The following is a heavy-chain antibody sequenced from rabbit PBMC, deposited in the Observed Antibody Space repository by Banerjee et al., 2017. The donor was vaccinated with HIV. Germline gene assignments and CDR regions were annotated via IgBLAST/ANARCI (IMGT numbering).Heavy chain of an antibody. V-gene: IGHV1S45*01. CDR3: ARRTGYTDYGYGEFNL. J-gene: IGHJ4*01. D-gene: IGHD6-1*01. Sequence: QEQLEESGGDLVKPEGSLTLTCTASGFTLSSYWICWVRQAPGKGLEWIACMDAGSSGSTNYATWAKGRFPISKTSSTTVTLQMTRLTAADTATYFCARRTGYTDYGYGEFNLWGPGTLVTVS. CDR1: GFTLSSYW. CDR2: MDAGSSGST.